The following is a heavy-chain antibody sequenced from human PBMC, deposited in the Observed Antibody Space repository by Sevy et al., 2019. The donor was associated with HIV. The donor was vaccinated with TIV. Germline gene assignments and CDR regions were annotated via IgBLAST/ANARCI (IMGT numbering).Heavy chain of an antibody. D-gene: IGHD3-22*01. CDR1: GYTLSELS. CDR3: ATTKDYYDSSGSPFDY. CDR2: FDPEDDET. V-gene: IGHV1-24*01. J-gene: IGHJ4*02. Sequence: ASVKVSCMVSGYTLSELSRHWVRQAPGKGLEWMGSFDPEDDETIYAQKFQGRVTMTEDTYTDTAYMELNNLRSEDTAVYYCATTKDYYDSSGSPFDYWGQGTLVTVSS.